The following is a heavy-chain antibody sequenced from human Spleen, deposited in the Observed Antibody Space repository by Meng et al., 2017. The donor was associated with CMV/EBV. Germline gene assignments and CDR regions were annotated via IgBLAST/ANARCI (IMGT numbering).Heavy chain of an antibody. CDR2: IYSGGRT. Sequence: GESLKISCAASGFTVSNNYMSWVRQAPGKGLEWVSVIYSGGRTFYAESVKGRFTISRDNSKNTLYLQMDSLRHEDTAFYHCVKEGIRDEWPRDFDYWGQGLSVTVSS. V-gene: IGHV3-66*02. J-gene: IGHJ4*02. D-gene: IGHD2-21*01. CDR3: VKEGIRDEWPRDFDY. CDR1: GFTVSNNY.